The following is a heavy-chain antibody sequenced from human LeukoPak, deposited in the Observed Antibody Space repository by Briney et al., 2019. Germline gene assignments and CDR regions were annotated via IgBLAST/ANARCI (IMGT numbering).Heavy chain of an antibody. Sequence: PGGSLRLSCAASGFTFSSYGMSWVRQAPGKGLEWASLISSSGGVTYYADSVKGRFTISRDNSKNTLYLQMNSLRAEDTAKYYCAKRVDSTGWYAFDIWGQGTLVTVSS. J-gene: IGHJ3*02. CDR1: GFTFSSYG. D-gene: IGHD6-19*01. V-gene: IGHV3-23*01. CDR2: ISSSGGVT. CDR3: AKRVDSTGWYAFDI.